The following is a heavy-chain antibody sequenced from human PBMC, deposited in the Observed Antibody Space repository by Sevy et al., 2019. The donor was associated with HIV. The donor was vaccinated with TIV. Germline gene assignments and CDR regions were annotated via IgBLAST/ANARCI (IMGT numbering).Heavy chain of an antibody. CDR2: IIPIFRTA. Sequence: VKVSCKASGGTFSSYAISWVRQAPGQGLERRGGIIPIFRTANYPQQFQGRVTITADESTSSAYMELSSLRSEDTAVYYCARGVVVVPAASRRATWRKKEHDYYYGMDVWGQGTTVPVSS. CDR1: GGTFSSYA. V-gene: IGHV1-69*13. CDR3: ARGVVVVPAASRRATWRKKEHDYYYGMDV. D-gene: IGHD2-2*01. J-gene: IGHJ6*02.